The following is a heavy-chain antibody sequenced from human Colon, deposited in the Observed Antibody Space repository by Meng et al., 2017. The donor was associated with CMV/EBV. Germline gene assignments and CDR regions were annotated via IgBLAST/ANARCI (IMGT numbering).Heavy chain of an antibody. CDR2: ISSSSSYI. Sequence: TFSRATMNWVRQAQGKGREWVSSISSSSSYIFYADSVEGRFTIYRDNAKNSLYLQMNSLRAEDTAVYYCARDGGYCSSSGCSGWFDPWGQGTLVTVSS. D-gene: IGHD2-2*01. V-gene: IGHV3-21*01. CDR3: ARDGGYCSSSGCSGWFDP. J-gene: IGHJ5*02. CDR1: TFSRAT.